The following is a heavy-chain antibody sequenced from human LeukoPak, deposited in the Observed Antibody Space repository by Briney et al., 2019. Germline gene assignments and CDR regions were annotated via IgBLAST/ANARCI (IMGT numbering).Heavy chain of an antibody. J-gene: IGHJ4*02. CDR2: INAGNGNT. CDR3: ARSLYCSGGSCYRPFDY. CDR1: GYTFTSYG. V-gene: IGHV1-3*03. D-gene: IGHD2-15*01. Sequence: ASVKVSCKASGYTFTSYGISWVRQAPGQGLEWMGWINAGNGNTKYSQEFQGRVTITRDTSASTAYMELSSLRSEDMAVYYCARSLYCSGGSCYRPFDYWGQGTLVTVSS.